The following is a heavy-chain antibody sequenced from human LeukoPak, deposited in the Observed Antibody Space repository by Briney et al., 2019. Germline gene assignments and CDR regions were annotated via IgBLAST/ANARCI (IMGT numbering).Heavy chain of an antibody. D-gene: IGHD3-10*01. Sequence: PSQTLSLTCTVSGGSISSGSYYWSWIRQPAGKGLEWIGRIYTSGSTNYNPSLKSRATISVDTSKNQFSLKLSSVTAADTAVYYCARDQELLWFGELLSDNWFDPWGQGTLVTVSS. CDR3: ARDQELLWFGELLSDNWFDP. CDR1: GGSISSGSYY. CDR2: IYTSGST. J-gene: IGHJ5*02. V-gene: IGHV4-61*02.